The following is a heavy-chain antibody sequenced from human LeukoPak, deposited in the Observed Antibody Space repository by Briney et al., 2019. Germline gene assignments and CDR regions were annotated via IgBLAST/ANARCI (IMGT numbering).Heavy chain of an antibody. CDR3: ARGALLWFRELSQHFDY. J-gene: IGHJ4*02. D-gene: IGHD3-10*01. CDR2: ISAYNGNT. Sequence: GASVKVACKASGYTFTSYGISWVRQAPGQGLEWMGWISAYNGNTNYAQKLQGRVTMTTDTSTSTAYMELRSLRSDDTAVYYCARGALLWFRELSQHFDYWGQGTLVTVSS. V-gene: IGHV1-18*01. CDR1: GYTFTSYG.